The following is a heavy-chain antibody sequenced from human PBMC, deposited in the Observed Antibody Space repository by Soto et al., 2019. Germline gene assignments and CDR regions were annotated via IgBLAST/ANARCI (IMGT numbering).Heavy chain of an antibody. J-gene: IGHJ2*01. D-gene: IGHD3-10*02. Sequence: APGKGLEWVAVISHDGNNKYYADSGKGRFTISRDNSKNTLYLQMNSLTTEDTAVYYCAIGFFFFQAEDGIRVVRSVSAFLLNRSSDL. V-gene: IGHV3-30*03. CDR3: AIGFFFFQAEDGIRVVRSVSAFLLNRSSDL. CDR2: ISHDGNNK.